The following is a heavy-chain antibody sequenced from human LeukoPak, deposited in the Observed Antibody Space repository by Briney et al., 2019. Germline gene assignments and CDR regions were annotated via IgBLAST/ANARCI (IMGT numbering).Heavy chain of an antibody. CDR2: INIGGTNT. Sequence: GGSLRLSCAASGFTFNDYYMSWIRQAPGKGLEWLSYINIGGTNTHYADSVKSRFTISRDNAKKSLYLEMNNLRAEDTAVYYCATDGAGFDTWGQGVLVTVSS. CDR1: GFTFNDYY. J-gene: IGHJ5*02. CDR3: ATDGAGFDT. V-gene: IGHV3-11*01.